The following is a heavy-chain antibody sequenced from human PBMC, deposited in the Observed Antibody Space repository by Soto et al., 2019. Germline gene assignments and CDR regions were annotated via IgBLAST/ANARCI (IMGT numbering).Heavy chain of an antibody. D-gene: IGHD6-19*01. J-gene: IGHJ5*02. Sequence: SETPSLTCTVSGGTISSSSYCRSWKHQTPGKGLEWIGSIYYSGSTYYNPSLKSRVTISVDTSKNQFSLKLSSVTAADTAVYYCARDRSRGWLGHWFDPWGQGTLVTVSS. CDR2: IYYSGST. V-gene: IGHV4-39*07. CDR3: ARDRSRGWLGHWFDP. CDR1: GGTISSSSYC.